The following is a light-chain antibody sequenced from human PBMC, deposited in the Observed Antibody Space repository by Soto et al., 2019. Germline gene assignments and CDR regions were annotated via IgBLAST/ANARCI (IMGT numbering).Light chain of an antibody. CDR1: SSDVGASNF. CDR2: EVT. Sequence: QSALTQPASVSGSPGQSITISCTGTSSDVGASNFVSWYQQRPGKAPKLIIYEVTNRPSGISNRFSGSKSGNTASLTISGLQAEDEADYYCASYTTTSTLVLGGGTQLTVL. CDR3: ASYTTTSTLV. J-gene: IGLJ3*02. V-gene: IGLV2-14*01.